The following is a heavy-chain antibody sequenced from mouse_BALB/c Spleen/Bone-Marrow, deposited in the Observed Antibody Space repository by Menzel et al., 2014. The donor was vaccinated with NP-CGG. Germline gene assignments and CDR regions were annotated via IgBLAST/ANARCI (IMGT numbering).Heavy chain of an antibody. Sequence: SGAELARPGASVKLSCKASGYTFTSYWMQWLKQRPGQGLEWIGAIYPGDGDTRYTQKFKGKATLTADKSSSTAYMQLSSLASEDSAVYYCARWDDYDAWFAYWGQGTLVTVSA. CDR1: GYTFTSYW. D-gene: IGHD2-4*01. CDR2: IYPGDGDT. J-gene: IGHJ3*01. CDR3: ARWDDYDAWFAY. V-gene: IGHV1-87*01.